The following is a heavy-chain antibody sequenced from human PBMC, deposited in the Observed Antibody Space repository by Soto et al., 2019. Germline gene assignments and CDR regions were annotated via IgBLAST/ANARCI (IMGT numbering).Heavy chain of an antibody. V-gene: IGHV4-30-4*08. CDR1: GDSISSADYD. D-gene: IGHD1-1*01. CDR2: ICYSGTT. J-gene: IGHJ6*02. CDR3: ARDLWVEPELYYYGMDV. Sequence: SETLSLTCTVSGDSISSADYDWSWIRQTPGKGLEGIGHICYSGTTYYNPSRKSQLTVSVDTSKNHFSLRLTSVPAGDTAVYYCARDLWVEPELYYYGMDVWGQGTTVTVSS.